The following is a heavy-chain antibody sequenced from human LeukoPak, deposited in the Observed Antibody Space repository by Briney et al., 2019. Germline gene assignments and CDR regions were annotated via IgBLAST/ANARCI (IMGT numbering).Heavy chain of an antibody. J-gene: IGHJ4*02. D-gene: IGHD3-16*01. CDR1: GFSFREYW. CDR2: INPHGSER. V-gene: IGHV3-7*01. CDR3: VQGGHFDF. Sequence: PGGSLRLSCAASGFSFREYWMTWGRQAPGKRPEWVANINPHGSERYYVDSVRGRLTISRDNHRNSVYREMTSLRADDTAAYFCVQGGHFDFWGQGVPVTVSS.